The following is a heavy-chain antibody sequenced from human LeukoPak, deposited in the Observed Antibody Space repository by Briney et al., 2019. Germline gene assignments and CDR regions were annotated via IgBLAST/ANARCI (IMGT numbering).Heavy chain of an antibody. D-gene: IGHD3-3*01. CDR1: GGTFISYA. CDR3: ARGFWSGYWSYFDY. CDR2: IIPIFGTA. V-gene: IGHV1-69*01. J-gene: IGHJ4*02. Sequence: SVKVSCKASGGTFISYAISWVRQAPGQGLEWMGGIIPIFGTANYAQKFQGRVTITADESTSTAYMELSSLRSEDTAVYYCARGFWSGYWSYFDYWGQGTLVTVS.